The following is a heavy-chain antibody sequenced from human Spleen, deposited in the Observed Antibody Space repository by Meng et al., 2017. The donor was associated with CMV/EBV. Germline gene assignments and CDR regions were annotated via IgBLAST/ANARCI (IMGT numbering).Heavy chain of an antibody. V-gene: IGHV4-34*01. CDR1: GGSFSGYY. CDR3: ARSSGGGSYYAFDI. CDR2: INHSGST. Sequence: GSLRLSCAVYGGSFSGYYWSWIRQPPGKGLEWIGEINHSGSTNYNPSLKSRVTISGDTSKNQFSLQLSSVTAADTAVYYCARSSGGGSYYAFDIWGQGTMVTVSS. D-gene: IGHD1-26*01. J-gene: IGHJ3*02.